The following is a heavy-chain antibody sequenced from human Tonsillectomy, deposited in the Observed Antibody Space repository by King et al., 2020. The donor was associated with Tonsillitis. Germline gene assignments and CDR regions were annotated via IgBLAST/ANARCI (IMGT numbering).Heavy chain of an antibody. D-gene: IGHD2-21*02. Sequence: VQLVESGGGLVQPGGSLRLSCAASGFTVCSNYMSWVRQAPGKGLEWVSVIYSGGSTYYADSVKGRFTISRDNSKNTLYLQMNSLRAEDTAVYYCAAAYCGGDCFPPSGSAFDYWGQGTLVTVSS. J-gene: IGHJ4*02. V-gene: IGHV3-66*01. CDR2: IYSGGST. CDR1: GFTVCSNY. CDR3: AAAYCGGDCFPPSGSAFDY.